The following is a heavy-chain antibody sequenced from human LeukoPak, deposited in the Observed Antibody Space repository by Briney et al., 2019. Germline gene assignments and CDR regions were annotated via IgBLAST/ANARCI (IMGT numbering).Heavy chain of an antibody. CDR2: IGGRGRTI. CDR1: GFTFSDYY. D-gene: IGHD3-10*01. V-gene: IGHV3-11*01. CDR3: ARDTPSSGFDY. Sequence: GGSLRLSCAASGFTFSDYYMSWIRQAPWKGLEWVSYIGGRGRTIYYADSVKGRFTISRDNSKNTVNLQMNSLRPEDTAVYYCARDTPSSGFDYWGQGTQVTVSS. J-gene: IGHJ4*02.